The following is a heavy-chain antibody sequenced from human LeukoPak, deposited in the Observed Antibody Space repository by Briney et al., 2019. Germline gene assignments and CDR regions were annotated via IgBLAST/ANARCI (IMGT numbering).Heavy chain of an antibody. Sequence: SETLSLTCTVSGGSISSSNYYWAWIRQPPGEGLEWIGSIYYSGSTYYNPSLRSRLTMSVDTSKNQFSLRLTSVTAADTAVYYCARLGDAYNLLLDYWGQGTLVTVSS. D-gene: IGHD5-24*01. V-gene: IGHV4-39*01. CDR2: IYYSGST. J-gene: IGHJ4*02. CDR3: ARLGDAYNLLLDY. CDR1: GGSISSSNYY.